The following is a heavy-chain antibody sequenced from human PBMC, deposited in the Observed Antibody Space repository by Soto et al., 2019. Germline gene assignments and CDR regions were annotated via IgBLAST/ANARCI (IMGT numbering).Heavy chain of an antibody. D-gene: IGHD3-22*01. CDR2: IYYSGNT. J-gene: IGHJ4*02. V-gene: IGHV4-39*01. CDR1: GGSISGSSYY. CDR3: ARHWSYDSSGWAHFYFDY. Sequence: PSETLSLTCTVSGGSISGSSYYWGWIRQPPGKGLEWIGSIYYSGNTYCNPSLKSRVTISVDTSKNQFSLKLSSVTAADTAVYYCARHWSYDSSGWAHFYFDYWGQGTLVTVPQ.